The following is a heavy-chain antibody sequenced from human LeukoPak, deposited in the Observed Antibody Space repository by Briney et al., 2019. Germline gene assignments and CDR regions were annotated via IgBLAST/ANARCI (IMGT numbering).Heavy chain of an antibody. Sequence: GESLKISCKGSGYSFTSYWIGWVRQMPGKSLEWMGIIYPGDSDTRYSPSFQGQVTISADKSISTAYLQWSSLKASDTAMYYCATSLNDFWSGYYPGYFDYWGQGTLVTVSS. D-gene: IGHD3-3*01. CDR3: ATSLNDFWSGYYPGYFDY. CDR2: IYPGDSDT. V-gene: IGHV5-51*01. J-gene: IGHJ4*02. CDR1: GYSFTSYW.